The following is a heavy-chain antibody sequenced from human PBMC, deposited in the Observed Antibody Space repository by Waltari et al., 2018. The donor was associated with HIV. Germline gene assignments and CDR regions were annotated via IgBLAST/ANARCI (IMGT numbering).Heavy chain of an antibody. D-gene: IGHD6-13*01. V-gene: IGHV3-33*01. J-gene: IGHJ3*01. CDR2: IWYDGSKK. CDR1: GFRVSAHG. Sequence: VQLEESGGGVVQPGRSRSLSCAASGFRVSAHGMHGVRQAPGKGLQWVAVIWYDGSKKEYSDSVKGRFTISKDNSKNTLFLQMNSLRVDDTAVYFCARVPFASSWSADSFDVWGPGTRITVSS. CDR3: ARVPFASSWSADSFDV.